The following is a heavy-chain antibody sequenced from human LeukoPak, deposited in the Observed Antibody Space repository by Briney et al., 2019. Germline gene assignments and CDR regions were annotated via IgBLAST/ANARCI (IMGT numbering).Heavy chain of an antibody. Sequence: SVKVSCKASGGTFSSYAISWVRQAPGQGLEWMGRIIPIFGIANYAQKFQGRVTITTDKSTSTAYMELSSLRSEDTAVYYCARQCSSTSCYFEFDPWGQGTLVTVSS. J-gene: IGHJ5*02. CDR1: GGTFSSYA. CDR2: IIPIFGIA. V-gene: IGHV1-69*04. D-gene: IGHD2-2*01. CDR3: ARQCSSTSCYFEFDP.